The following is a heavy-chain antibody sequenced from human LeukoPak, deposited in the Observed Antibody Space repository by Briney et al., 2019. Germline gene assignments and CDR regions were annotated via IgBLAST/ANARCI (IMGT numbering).Heavy chain of an antibody. J-gene: IGHJ4*02. V-gene: IGHV3-30*03. D-gene: IGHD4-17*01. CDR3: ARDSTVTTTLDY. Sequence: GGSLRLSCAASGFTFSHYGMHWVRQAPGKGLEWVAVISHDGSNKYYADSVKGRFTISRDNSKNTLYLQMNSLRAEDTAVYYCARDSTVTTTLDYWGQGTLVTVSS. CDR2: ISHDGSNK. CDR1: GFTFSHYG.